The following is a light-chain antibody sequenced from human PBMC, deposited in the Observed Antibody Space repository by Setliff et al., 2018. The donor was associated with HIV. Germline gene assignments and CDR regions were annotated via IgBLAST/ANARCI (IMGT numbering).Light chain of an antibody. V-gene: IGLV2-14*03. CDR3: SSYTSSIPLYV. CDR2: EVS. Sequence: QSALTQPASVSGSPGQSITISCTGTTRDVGGGSNYVSWYQQHPGKAPRLIIFEVSKRPSGVTPRFSGSKSGNTASLTISGLQAEDEADYYCSSYTSSIPLYVFGPGTKVTVL. J-gene: IGLJ1*01. CDR1: TRDVGGGSNY.